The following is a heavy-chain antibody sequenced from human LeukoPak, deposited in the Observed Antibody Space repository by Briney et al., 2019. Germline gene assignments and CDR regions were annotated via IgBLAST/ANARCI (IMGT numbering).Heavy chain of an antibody. J-gene: IGHJ5*02. Sequence: SETLSLTCAVYGGSFSGYYWSWIRQPPGKGLEWIGEINHSGSTNYNPSLKSRVTISVDTSKNQFSLKLSSVTAADTAVYYCARQGPSYDILTGYPIGAWFDPWGQGTLVTVSS. CDR3: ARQGPSYDILTGYPIGAWFDP. V-gene: IGHV4-34*01. CDR2: INHSGST. D-gene: IGHD3-9*01. CDR1: GGSFSGYY.